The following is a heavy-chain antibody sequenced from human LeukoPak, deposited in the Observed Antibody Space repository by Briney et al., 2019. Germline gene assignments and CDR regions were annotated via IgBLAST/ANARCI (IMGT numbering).Heavy chain of an antibody. D-gene: IGHD6-19*01. CDR1: GFTFSSYG. CDR3: AKDLYGSGGGYDYVGIAVAGPFDY. CDR2: ISYDGSNK. J-gene: IGHJ4*02. Sequence: GRSLRLSCAASGFTFSSYGMHWVRQAPGKGLEWVAVISYDGSNKYYADSVKGRFTISRDNSKNTLYLQMNSLRAEDTAVYYCAKDLYGSGGGYDYVGIAVAGPFDYWGQGTLVTVSS. V-gene: IGHV3-30*18.